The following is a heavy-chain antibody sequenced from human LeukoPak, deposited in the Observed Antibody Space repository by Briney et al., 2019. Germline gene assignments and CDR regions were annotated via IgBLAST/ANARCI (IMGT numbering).Heavy chain of an antibody. Sequence: GGSLRLSCAASGFTFSSYAMSWVRQAPGKGLEWVSAISGSGGSTYYADSVKGRFTISRDNSKNTLYLQMNSLRAEDTAVYYCAKPSPTGWFGEFFFDYWGQGTLVTVSS. J-gene: IGHJ4*02. D-gene: IGHD3-10*01. CDR3: AKPSPTGWFGEFFFDY. CDR2: ISGSGGST. CDR1: GFTFSSYA. V-gene: IGHV3-23*01.